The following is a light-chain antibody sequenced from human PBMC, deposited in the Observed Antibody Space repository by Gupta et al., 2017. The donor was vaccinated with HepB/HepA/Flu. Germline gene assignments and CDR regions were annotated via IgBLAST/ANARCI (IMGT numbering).Light chain of an antibody. CDR1: QTINNY. V-gene: IGKV3-11*01. CDR3: QQRRNWPIT. CDR2: DAS. J-gene: IGKJ5*01. Sequence: EIVLTQSPATLSLSPGERATLSCRASQTINNYLAWHQQKPGQAPRLLIYDASSRATGLPARFSGSGSGTDFTLTISSREPEDFAVYYCQQRRNWPITFGQGTPLEIK.